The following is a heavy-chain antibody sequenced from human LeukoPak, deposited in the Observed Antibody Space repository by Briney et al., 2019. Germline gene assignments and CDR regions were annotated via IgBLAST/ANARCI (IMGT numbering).Heavy chain of an antibody. Sequence: GGSLRLSCAASGFTFSSYALSWVRQAPGKGLEWVSAISGSGGSTYYADSVKGRFTISRDNSKNTLYLQMNSLRAEDTAVYYCAKDSPAWLLPYYDYWGQGTLVTVSS. V-gene: IGHV3-23*01. CDR1: GFTFSSYA. J-gene: IGHJ4*02. CDR2: ISGSGGST. D-gene: IGHD5-12*01. CDR3: AKDSPAWLLPYYDY.